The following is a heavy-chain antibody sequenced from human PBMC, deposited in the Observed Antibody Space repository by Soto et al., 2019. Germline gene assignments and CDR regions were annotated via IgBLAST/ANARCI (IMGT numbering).Heavy chain of an antibody. J-gene: IGHJ5*02. Sequence: SETLSLTCTVSGGSISSSSYYWGWIRQPPGKGLEWIGEIHPSGSTHYNPSLTTRVTLSQDTSKKQFSLTLLSVTAADTAVYYCSRGIDAYKGGRTWGQGTLVTVSS. D-gene: IGHD1-1*01. V-gene: IGHV4-39*07. CDR2: IHPSGST. CDR3: SRGIDAYKGGRT. CDR1: GGSISSSSYY.